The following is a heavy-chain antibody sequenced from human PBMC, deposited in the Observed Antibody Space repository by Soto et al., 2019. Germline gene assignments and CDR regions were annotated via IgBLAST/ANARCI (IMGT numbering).Heavy chain of an antibody. J-gene: IGHJ4*02. CDR3: ARARPDYYDSSGYYFDY. V-gene: IGHV4-30-4*01. D-gene: IGHD3-22*01. CDR2: IYYSGST. CDR1: GGSISSGDYY. Sequence: PSETLSLTCTVSGGSISSGDYYWSWIRQPPGKGLEWIGYIYYSGSTYYNPSLKSRVTISVDTSKNQFSLKLSSVTAADTAVYYCARARPDYYDSSGYYFDYWGQGTLVTVS.